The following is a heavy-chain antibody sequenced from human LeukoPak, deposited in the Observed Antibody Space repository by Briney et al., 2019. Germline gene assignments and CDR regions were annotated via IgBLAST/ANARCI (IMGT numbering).Heavy chain of an antibody. D-gene: IGHD2-2*01. Sequence: GGSLRLSCAASRFTFSDYYMSWIRQAPGKGLEWVSYISSSSSYTNYADSVKGRFTISRDNARISLYLQMNSLRAEDTAVYFCARDCSSTSCYWDYWGQGTLVTVSS. CDR2: ISSSSSYT. CDR1: RFTFSDYY. CDR3: ARDCSSTSCYWDY. V-gene: IGHV3-11*06. J-gene: IGHJ4*02.